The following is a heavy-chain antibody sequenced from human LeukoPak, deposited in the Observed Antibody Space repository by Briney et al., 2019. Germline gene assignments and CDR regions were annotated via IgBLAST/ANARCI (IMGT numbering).Heavy chain of an antibody. J-gene: IGHJ6*02. CDR2: ISSSGSTI. D-gene: IGHD2-2*01. V-gene: IGHV3-11*01. CDR1: GFTFSDYY. CDR3: ARDIRVVVPAAMVYYYYYGMDV. Sequence: GGSLRLSCAASGFTFSDYYMSWIRQAPGKGLEWVSYISSSGSTIYYADSVKGRFTISRDNAKNSLYLQMNSLRAEDTAVYYCARDIRVVVPAAMVYYYYYGMDVWGQGTTVTVSS.